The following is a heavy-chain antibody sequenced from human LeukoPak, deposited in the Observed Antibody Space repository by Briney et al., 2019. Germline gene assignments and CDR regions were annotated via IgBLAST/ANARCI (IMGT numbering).Heavy chain of an antibody. CDR1: GGSISSYY. V-gene: IGHV4-59*01. Sequence: SETLSLTCTVSGGSISSYYWSWIRQPPGKGLGWIGYIYYSGSTNYNPSLKSRVTISVDTSKNQFSLKLSSVTAADTAVYYCARDDGDYRGMYNWFDPWGQGTLVTVSS. J-gene: IGHJ5*02. D-gene: IGHD4-17*01. CDR3: ARDDGDYRGMYNWFDP. CDR2: IYYSGST.